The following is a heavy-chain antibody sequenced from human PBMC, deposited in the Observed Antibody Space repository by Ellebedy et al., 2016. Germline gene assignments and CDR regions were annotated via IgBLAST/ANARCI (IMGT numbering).Heavy chain of an antibody. V-gene: IGHV1-8*01. CDR3: AREVAATESNFDY. D-gene: IGHD2-15*01. CDR1: GYTFTSYD. CDR2: MNPNSGNT. J-gene: IGHJ4*02. Sequence: ASVKVSCKASGYTFTSYDINWVRQATGQGLEWMGWMNPNSGNTGYAQKFQGRVTMTRNTSISTAYMELSSLRSEDTAVYYCAREVAATESNFDYWGQGTLVTVSS.